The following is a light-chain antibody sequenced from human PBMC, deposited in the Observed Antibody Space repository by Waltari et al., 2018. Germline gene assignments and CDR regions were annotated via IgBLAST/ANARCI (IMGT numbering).Light chain of an antibody. CDR2: YKSDSDK. Sequence: QAVLTQPSSLSASPGAPVSLTCTLRSGINVGTYRINWYQQKAGSPPQFLLRYKSDSDKEQGSGVPIRFSGSKGASANAGILLISGLQSEDEADYYCMIWHSNAYVFGTGTKVTVL. CDR3: MIWHSNAYV. J-gene: IGLJ1*01. V-gene: IGLV5-45*03. CDR1: SGINVGTYR.